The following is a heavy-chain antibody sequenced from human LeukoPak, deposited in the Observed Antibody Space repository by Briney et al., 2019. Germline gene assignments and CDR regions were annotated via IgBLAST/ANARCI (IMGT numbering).Heavy chain of an antibody. CDR1: GFTFSNSD. CDR3: TRDRGLKGYSLT. CDR2: IRSKVYGGTT. Sequence: SLRLSCAASGFTFSNSDINWVHQAPGKGLEWVGFIRSKVYGGTTEYAASVKGRFTISRDDFKSIAYLQMNSLKTEDTAVYYCTRDRGLKGYSLTWGQGTLVTVSS. D-gene: IGHD3-10*01. V-gene: IGHV3-49*04. J-gene: IGHJ5*02.